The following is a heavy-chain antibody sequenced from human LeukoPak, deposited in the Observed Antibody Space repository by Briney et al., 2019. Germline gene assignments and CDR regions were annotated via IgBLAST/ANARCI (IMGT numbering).Heavy chain of an antibody. CDR3: AREKGSSSDAFDI. D-gene: IGHD6-6*01. V-gene: IGHV3-21*01. CDR2: ISSSSSYI. Sequence: RAGGSLRLSCAASGFTFSSYSMNWARQAPGKGLEWVSSISSSSSYIYYADSVKGRFTISRDNAKNSLYLQMNSLRAEDTAVYYCAREKGSSSDAFDIWGQGTMVTVSS. CDR1: GFTFSSYS. J-gene: IGHJ3*02.